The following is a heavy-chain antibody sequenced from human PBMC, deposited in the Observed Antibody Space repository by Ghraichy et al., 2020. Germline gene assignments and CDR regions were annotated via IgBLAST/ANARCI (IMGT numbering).Heavy chain of an antibody. CDR3: ARDIPRTGIIRSVIDY. CDR2: IKPDGSET. D-gene: IGHD1-14*01. Sequence: GGSLRLSCAASGFTFTNSWMTWVRQAPGKGLEWVANIKPDGSETHYVGSVKGRFIISRDNAKNSLYLQMNSLRAEDTAVYLCARDIPRTGIIRSVIDYWGQGTLVTVSS. V-gene: IGHV3-7*01. CDR1: GFTFTNSW. J-gene: IGHJ4*02.